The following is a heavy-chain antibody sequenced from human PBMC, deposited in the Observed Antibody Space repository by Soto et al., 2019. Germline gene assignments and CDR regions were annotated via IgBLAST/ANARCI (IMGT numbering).Heavy chain of an antibody. CDR1: GGSISSYY. D-gene: IGHD6-13*01. Sequence: PSETLSLTCTVSGGSISSYYWSWIRQPPGKGLERIGYIYYSGSTNYNPSLQRRNTKSVNTSKKHLPLKLSSVTAADTAVYYCARVAAADPLNWFDPWGQGTLVTVSS. CDR2: IYYSGST. CDR3: ARVAAADPLNWFDP. V-gene: IGHV4-59*01. J-gene: IGHJ5*02.